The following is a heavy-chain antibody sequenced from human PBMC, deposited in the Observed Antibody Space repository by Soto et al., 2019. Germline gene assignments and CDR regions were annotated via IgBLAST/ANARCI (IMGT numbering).Heavy chain of an antibody. CDR2: IWYDGSNK. V-gene: IGHV3-33*01. CDR1: GFTFSSYG. CDR3: ARDYPHTPAEWELGGFDY. Sequence: QVPLVESGGGVVQPGRSLRLSCAASGFTFSSYGMHWVRQAPGKGLEWVAVIWYDGSNKYYADSVKGRFTISRDNSKNTLYLQMNSLRAEDTAVYYCARDYPHTPAEWELGGFDYWGQGTLVTVSS. J-gene: IGHJ4*02. D-gene: IGHD1-26*01.